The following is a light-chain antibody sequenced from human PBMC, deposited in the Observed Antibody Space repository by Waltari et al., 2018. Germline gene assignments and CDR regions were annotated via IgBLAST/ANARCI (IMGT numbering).Light chain of an antibody. CDR1: QGIANF. V-gene: IGKV1-27*01. Sequence: IQVTQSPSSLSASVGDRVTITCRASQGIANFLAWYQQRPGTVPKLLIFAASTLQSGVPSLFSGSGSGTYFTLTISSLQPEDVATYYRQKYDSALWAFGQGTKVEIK. J-gene: IGKJ1*01. CDR3: QKYDSALWA. CDR2: AAS.